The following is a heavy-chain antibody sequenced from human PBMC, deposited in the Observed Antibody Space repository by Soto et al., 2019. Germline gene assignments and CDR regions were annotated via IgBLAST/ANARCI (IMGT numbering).Heavy chain of an antibody. CDR2: ISAYNGNT. J-gene: IGHJ3*02. CDR1: GYTFTSYG. D-gene: IGHD4-17*01. Sequence: ASVKVSCKASGYTFTSYGISWVRQAPGQGLEWMGWISAYNGNTNYAQKLQGRVTMTTDTSTSTAYKELRSLRSDDTAVYYYARERSTVVHGGVFDIWGKGTMVTVSS. V-gene: IGHV1-18*01. CDR3: ARERSTVVHGGVFDI.